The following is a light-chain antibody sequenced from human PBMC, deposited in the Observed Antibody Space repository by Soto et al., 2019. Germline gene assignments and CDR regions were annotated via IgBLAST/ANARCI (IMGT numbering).Light chain of an antibody. Sequence: QSALTQPASVSGSPGQSITISCTGTSSDVGGYNYVSWYQQQPDKAPKLMIYEVSNRPSGVSNRFSGSKSGNTASLTISGLQAEDEADYYCSSYTSSSTPVFGGGTKLTVL. CDR2: EVS. V-gene: IGLV2-14*01. J-gene: IGLJ2*01. CDR3: SSYTSSSTPV. CDR1: SSDVGGYNY.